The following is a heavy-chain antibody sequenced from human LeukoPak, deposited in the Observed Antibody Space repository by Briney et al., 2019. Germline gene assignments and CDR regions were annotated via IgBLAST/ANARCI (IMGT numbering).Heavy chain of an antibody. Sequence: PGGSLRLSCAASGFTSSSYGMHWVRQAPGKGLEWVAVISYDGSNKYYADSVKGRFTISRDNSKNTLYLQMNSLRAEDTAVYYCAKDGGGAQYYWGQGTLVTVSS. CDR2: ISYDGSNK. D-gene: IGHD1-26*01. J-gene: IGHJ4*02. V-gene: IGHV3-30*18. CDR3: AKDGGGAQYY. CDR1: GFTSSSYG.